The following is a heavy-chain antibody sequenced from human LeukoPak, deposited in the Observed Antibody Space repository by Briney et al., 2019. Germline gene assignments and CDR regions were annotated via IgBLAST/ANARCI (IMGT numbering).Heavy chain of an antibody. J-gene: IGHJ4*02. V-gene: IGHV4-39*01. Sequence: SVTLSLTCTVSGGSISSSSYYWGWIRQPPGKGLEWIGSIYYSGSTYYNPSLKSRVTISVDTSKNQFSLKLSSVTAADTAVYYCARAYNWNDNVYFDYWGQGTLVTVSS. CDR2: IYYSGST. D-gene: IGHD1-1*01. CDR1: GGSISSSSYY. CDR3: ARAYNWNDNVYFDY.